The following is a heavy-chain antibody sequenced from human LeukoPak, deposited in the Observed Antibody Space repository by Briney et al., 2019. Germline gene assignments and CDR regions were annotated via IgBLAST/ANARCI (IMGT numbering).Heavy chain of an antibody. V-gene: IGHV3-13*01. CDR1: GFTFSSYD. D-gene: IGHD6-19*01. CDR3: ARAVSGWYDVGYYFDY. CDR2: IGTAGDT. J-gene: IGHJ4*02. Sequence: PGGSLRLSCAASGFTFSSYDMHWVRQATGKGLGWVSAIGTAGDTYYPGSVKGRFTISRENTKNSLYLQMNSLRAGDTAVYYCARAVSGWYDVGYYFDYWGQGTLVTVSS.